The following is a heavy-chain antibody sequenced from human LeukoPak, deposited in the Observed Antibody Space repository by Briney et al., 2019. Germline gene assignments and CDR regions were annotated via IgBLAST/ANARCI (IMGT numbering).Heavy chain of an antibody. Sequence: GASVKVSCKASGGTFSSYTISWVRQAPGQGLEWMGTVNPSGGSTNYAQKFQGRITMTRDTSTSTVYMELSSLKSEDTAVYYCARGKTMGDYWGQGTRVTVSS. V-gene: IGHV1-46*01. D-gene: IGHD4/OR15-4a*01. CDR3: ARGKTMGDY. CDR1: GGTFSSYT. CDR2: VNPSGGST. J-gene: IGHJ4*02.